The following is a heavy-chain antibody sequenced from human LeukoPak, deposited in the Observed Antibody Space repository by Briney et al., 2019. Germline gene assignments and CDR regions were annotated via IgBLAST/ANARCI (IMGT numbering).Heavy chain of an antibody. CDR2: IIPIFGTA. D-gene: IGHD6-19*01. J-gene: IGHJ4*02. CDR3: ARGGQWLVQAANYFDY. V-gene: IGHV1-69*13. CDR1: GGTFSSYA. Sequence: SVKVSCKASGGTFSSYAISWVRQAPGQGLEWMGGIIPIFGTANYAQKFQGRVTITADESTSTAYMELSSLRSEDTAVYYCARGGQWLVQAANYFDYWGQGTLVTVSS.